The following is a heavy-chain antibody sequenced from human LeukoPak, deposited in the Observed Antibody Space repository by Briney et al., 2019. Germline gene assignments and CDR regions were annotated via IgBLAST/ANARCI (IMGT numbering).Heavy chain of an antibody. D-gene: IGHD3-10*01. J-gene: IGHJ4*02. Sequence: SETLSLTCAVYGGSFSGYYWSWIRQPPGKGLEWIGEINHSGSTNYNPSLKSRVTISVDTSKNQFSLKLSSVTAADTAVYYCARGQSYVRYYYGSGSYYNLFDYWGQGTLVTVSS. CDR3: ARGQSYVRYYYGSGSYYNLFDY. V-gene: IGHV4-34*01. CDR2: INHSGST. CDR1: GGSFSGYY.